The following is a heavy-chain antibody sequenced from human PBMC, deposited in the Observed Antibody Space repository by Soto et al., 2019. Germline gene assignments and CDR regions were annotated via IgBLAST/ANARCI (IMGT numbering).Heavy chain of an antibody. CDR1: GYTFTGYY. V-gene: IGHV1-2*04. Sequence: QVQLVQSGAEVKKPGASVKVSCKASGYTFTGYYMHWVRQAPGQGLEWMGWINPNSGGTNYAQKFQGWVTMTRDTSIRKAYMELSRLRSDDTAVYYCAKNRDIVVVVAATQEYYFDYWGQGTLVTVSS. J-gene: IGHJ4*02. CDR2: INPNSGGT. CDR3: AKNRDIVVVVAATQEYYFDY. D-gene: IGHD2-15*01.